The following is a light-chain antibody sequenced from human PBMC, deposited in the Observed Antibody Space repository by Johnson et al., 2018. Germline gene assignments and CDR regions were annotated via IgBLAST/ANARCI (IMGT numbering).Light chain of an antibody. V-gene: IGLV1-51*02. CDR2: ENN. J-gene: IGLJ1*01. CDR1: SSNIGNNY. Sequence: QSVLTQPPSVSVAPGQKVTISCSGSSSNIGNNYVSWYQQLPGTAPKLLIYENNKRPSGIPDRFSGSKSGTSATLGITGLQTGDETDYYCGTWASSLSAGNVFGTGTKVTVL. CDR3: GTWASSLSAGNV.